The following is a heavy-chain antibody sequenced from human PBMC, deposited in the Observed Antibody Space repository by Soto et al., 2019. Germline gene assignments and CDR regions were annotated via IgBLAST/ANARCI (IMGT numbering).Heavy chain of an antibody. CDR1: GFTFSSYS. J-gene: IGHJ6*02. D-gene: IGHD2-15*01. CDR2: ISSSSSTI. CDR3: ARMKYLYCSGGSCYSAYYYGMDV. Sequence: GGSLRLSCAASGFTFSSYSMNWVRQAPGKGLEWVSYISSSSSTIYYADSVKGRFTIARYNAKNSLYLQMNSLRAEDTAVYYCARMKYLYCSGGSCYSAYYYGMDVWGQGTPVTVSS. V-gene: IGHV3-48*04.